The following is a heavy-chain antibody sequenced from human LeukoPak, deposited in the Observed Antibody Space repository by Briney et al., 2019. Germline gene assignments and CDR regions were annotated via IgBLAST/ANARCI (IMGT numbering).Heavy chain of an antibody. V-gene: IGHV4-39*02. Sequence: SETLSLTCTVSGDSISTTSYYWARIRQSPGKGLVWIGSIYFRGTTHYNLSLKSRVSPSIDTSNSQFSLKLSAVTAADTAVYYCARDPDGVGGAPFEHWGQGILVTVSS. D-gene: IGHD3-10*01. CDR1: GDSISTTSYY. J-gene: IGHJ4*02. CDR3: ARDPDGVGGAPFEH. CDR2: IYFRGTT.